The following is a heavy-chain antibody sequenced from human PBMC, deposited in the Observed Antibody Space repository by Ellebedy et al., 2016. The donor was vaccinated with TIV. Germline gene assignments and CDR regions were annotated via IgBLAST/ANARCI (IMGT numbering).Heavy chain of an antibody. CDR1: EFTFSNYA. Sequence: GGSLRLSCSASEFTFSNYAMHWVRQAPGKGLEYVSAIGYNGHNTYCADSVKGRFTISRDTSNNTVHLEMNSLRAEDTAIYYCARVDILRWYYFDSWGQGTLVTVSS. CDR3: ARVDILRWYYFDS. V-gene: IGHV3-64*04. J-gene: IGHJ4*02. CDR2: IGYNGHNT. D-gene: IGHD3-9*01.